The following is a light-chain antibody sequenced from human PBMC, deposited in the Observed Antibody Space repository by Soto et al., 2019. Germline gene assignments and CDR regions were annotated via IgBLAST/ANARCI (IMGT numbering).Light chain of an antibody. J-gene: IGLJ3*02. Sequence: QAVVTQSPSASASPGASVKLTRTLSSGHSDYAIAWHQQQPEKGPRYLMKVTSDGSHTKGDGIPDRFSGSSSGADRYLTISSPRSDDEADYYCQAWGTGGVFGGGTKVTVL. V-gene: IGLV4-69*01. CDR2: VTSDGSH. CDR3: QAWGTGGV. CDR1: SGHSDYA.